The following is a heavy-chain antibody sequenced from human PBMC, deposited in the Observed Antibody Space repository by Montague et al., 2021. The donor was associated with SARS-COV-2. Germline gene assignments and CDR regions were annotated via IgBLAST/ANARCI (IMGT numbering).Heavy chain of an antibody. CDR3: ARRDGYCSSTRCPHWFDP. CDR2: MSYGEST. CDR1: GGSISSYY. V-gene: IGHV4-59*01. Sequence: SETRSLTCIVSGGSISSYYWSWIRQPPGKGLERIGYMSYGESTNYNPSLKSRVTISVDTSKNQLSLKVNSVTAADTAVYYCARRDGYCSSTRCPHWFDPWGQGTLVTASS. D-gene: IGHD2-2*01. J-gene: IGHJ5*02.